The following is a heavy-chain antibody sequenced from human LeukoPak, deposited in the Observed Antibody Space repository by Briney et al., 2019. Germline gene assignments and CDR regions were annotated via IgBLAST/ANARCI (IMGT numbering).Heavy chain of an antibody. D-gene: IGHD4-11*01. V-gene: IGHV4-39*01. CDR1: GDSISSSSYY. Sequence: SETLSLTCTVSGDSISSSSYYWGWIRQPPGKGLEWIGNIYYSGSTYYNPSLKSRVTISVDTSKNQFSLKLSSVTAADTAVYYCARLDYNNSLDYGGQGTLVTVSS. CDR2: IYYSGST. J-gene: IGHJ4*02. CDR3: ARLDYNNSLDY.